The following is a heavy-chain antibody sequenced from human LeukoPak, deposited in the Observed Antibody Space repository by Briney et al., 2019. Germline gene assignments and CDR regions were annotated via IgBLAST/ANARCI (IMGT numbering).Heavy chain of an antibody. CDR2: ISAYNGNT. V-gene: IGHV1-18*04. CDR1: GYTFSNYY. J-gene: IGHJ4*02. Sequence: ASVKVSCKASGYTFSNYYMHWVRQAPGQGLEWMGWISAYNGNTNYAQKLQGRVTMTTDTSTSTAYMELRSLRSDDTAVYYCARAAKYYYGSGSYSRGYFDYWGQGTLVTVSS. CDR3: ARAAKYYYGSGSYSRGYFDY. D-gene: IGHD3-10*01.